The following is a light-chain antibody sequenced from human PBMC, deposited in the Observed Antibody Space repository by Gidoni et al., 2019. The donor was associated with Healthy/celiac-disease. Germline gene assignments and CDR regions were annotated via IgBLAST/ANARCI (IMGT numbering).Light chain of an antibody. V-gene: IGKV3-15*01. J-gene: IGKJ4*01. CDR2: GAS. CDR3: QQYNNWPSLT. CDR1: QSVSSN. Sequence: EIVMTQSPATLSVSPGERATLSCRASQSVSSNLAWYQQKPGQAHRLLIYGASTRATGIPARFSGSGSGTEFTLTISILQSEDFAVYYCQQYNNWPSLTFGGGTKVEIK.